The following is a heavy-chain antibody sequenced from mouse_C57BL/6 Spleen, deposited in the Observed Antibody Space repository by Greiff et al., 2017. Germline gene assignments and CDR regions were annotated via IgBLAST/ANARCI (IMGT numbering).Heavy chain of an antibody. V-gene: IGHV1-69*01. J-gene: IGHJ2*01. Sequence: VQLQQPGAELVMPGASVKLSCKASGYTFTSYWMHWVKQRPGQGLEWIGEIDPSDSYTNYNQKFKGKSTLTVDKSSITAYMQLSSLTSEYSAVYYCASSYYYGSSYLDYWGQGTTLTVSS. CDR3: ASSYYYGSSYLDY. CDR2: IDPSDSYT. CDR1: GYTFTSYW. D-gene: IGHD1-1*01.